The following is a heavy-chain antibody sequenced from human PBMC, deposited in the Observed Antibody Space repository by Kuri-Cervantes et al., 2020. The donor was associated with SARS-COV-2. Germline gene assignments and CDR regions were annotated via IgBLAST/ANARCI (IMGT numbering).Heavy chain of an antibody. V-gene: IGHV4-39*06. J-gene: IGHJ4*02. Sequence: SETLSLTCTVSGGSISSSSYYWGWIRRPPGKGLEWIGSSYYSGSTYYNPSLKSRVTISLDTSKNQFPLKLSSVTAADTAVYYCARRGTIFGVATFDYWGQGTRGTGSS. CDR2: SYYSGST. D-gene: IGHD3-3*01. CDR1: GGSISSSSYY. CDR3: ARRGTIFGVATFDY.